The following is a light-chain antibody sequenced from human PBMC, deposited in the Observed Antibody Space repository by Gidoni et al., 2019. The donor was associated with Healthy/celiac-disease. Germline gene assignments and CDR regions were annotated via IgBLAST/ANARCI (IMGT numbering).Light chain of an antibody. J-gene: IGKJ4*01. CDR3: QQRSKWPLT. Sequence: EIVLTQSPATLALSPGERATLSCRASQSVRRYLAWYQQKPGQAPRILIYDASNRATGIPARFSGSGSGTDFTLSISSLVPEDFAVYYCQQRSKWPLTFGGXTKVEIK. CDR1: QSVRRY. CDR2: DAS. V-gene: IGKV3-11*01.